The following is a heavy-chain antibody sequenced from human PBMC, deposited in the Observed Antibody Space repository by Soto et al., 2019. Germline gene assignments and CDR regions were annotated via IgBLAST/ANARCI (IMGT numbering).Heavy chain of an antibody. CDR3: ARDGYSGYEDAFDI. CDR2: IWYDGSNK. V-gene: IGHV3-33*01. Sequence: GGSLRLSCAASGFTFSSYGMHWVRQAPGKGLEWVAVIWYDGSNKYYADSVKGRFTISRDNSKNTLYLQMNSLRAEDTAVYYCARDGYSGYEDAFDIWGQGTMVTVSS. CDR1: GFTFSSYG. D-gene: IGHD5-12*01. J-gene: IGHJ3*02.